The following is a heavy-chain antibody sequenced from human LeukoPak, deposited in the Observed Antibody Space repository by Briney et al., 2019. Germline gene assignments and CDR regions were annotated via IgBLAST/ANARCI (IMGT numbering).Heavy chain of an antibody. CDR3: ARCPGPNWFDP. CDR1: GGSISSGSYY. D-gene: IGHD1-1*01. CDR2: IYTSGST. Sequence: PSETLSLTCTVSGGSISSGSYYWSWIRQPAGKGLEWIGRIYTSGSTNYNPSLKSRVTISVDTSKNQFSLKLSSVTAADTAVYYCARCPGPNWFDPWGQGTLVTVSS. V-gene: IGHV4-61*02. J-gene: IGHJ5*02.